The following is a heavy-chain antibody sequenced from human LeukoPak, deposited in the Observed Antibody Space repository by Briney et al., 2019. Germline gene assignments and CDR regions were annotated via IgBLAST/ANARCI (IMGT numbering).Heavy chain of an antibody. J-gene: IGHJ4*02. CDR1: GGSISSHY. CDR3: ATIKRGDIFGFFDF. V-gene: IGHV4-59*11. Sequence: SETLSLTCTVSGGSISSHYWSWVRQPPGKGLEWIGYVLDNVRTKDNPSLNSRFTLSADTSKNQFSLRLTSVTAADTAVYYCATIKRGDIFGFFDFWGQGILATVSS. CDR2: VLDNVRT. D-gene: IGHD5-18*01.